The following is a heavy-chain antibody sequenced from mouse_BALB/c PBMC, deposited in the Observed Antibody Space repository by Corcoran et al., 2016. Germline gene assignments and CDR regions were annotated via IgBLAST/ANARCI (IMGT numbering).Heavy chain of an antibody. CDR3: ARYYYGSSSYYFDY. CDR2: INTYTGEP. V-gene: IGHV9-3-1*01. J-gene: IGHJ2*01. CDR1: GYTFTNYG. D-gene: IGHD1-1*01. Sequence: QIQLVQSGPELKKPGETVKISCKASGYTFTNYGMNWVKQAPGKGLKWMGWINTYTGEPTYADDFKGRFAFSLETSASTAYLQINNLKNEDTATYFCARYYYGSSSYYFDYWGQGTTLTVSS.